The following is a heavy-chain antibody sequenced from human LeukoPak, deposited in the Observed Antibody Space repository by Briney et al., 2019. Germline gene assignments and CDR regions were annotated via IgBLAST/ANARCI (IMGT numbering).Heavy chain of an antibody. CDR3: AKAPVTTCRGAFCYPFDY. D-gene: IGHD2-15*01. Sequence: GGSLRLSCAASGFTFSSYEMSWVRQAPGKGLEWVSYISSSGSTIYYADSVKGRFTISRDNAKNSMYLQMNRLRPEDAAVYYCAKAPVTTCRGAFCYPFDYWGLGTLVTVSS. V-gene: IGHV3-48*03. CDR2: ISSSGSTI. CDR1: GFTFSSYE. J-gene: IGHJ4*02.